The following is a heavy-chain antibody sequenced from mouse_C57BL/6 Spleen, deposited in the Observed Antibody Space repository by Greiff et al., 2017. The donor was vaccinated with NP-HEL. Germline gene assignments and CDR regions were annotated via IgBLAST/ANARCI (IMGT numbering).Heavy chain of an antibody. D-gene: IGHD2-3*01. CDR1: GYSFTGYF. CDR2: INPYNGDT. CDR3: ASSGDGYYWFAY. Sequence: EVQLQQSGPELVKPGDSVKISCKASGYSFTGYFMNWVMQSHGKSLEWIGRINPYNGDTFYNQKFKGKATLTVDKSSSTAHMELRSLTSEDSAVYYCASSGDGYYWFAYWGQGTLVTVSA. J-gene: IGHJ3*01. V-gene: IGHV1-20*01.